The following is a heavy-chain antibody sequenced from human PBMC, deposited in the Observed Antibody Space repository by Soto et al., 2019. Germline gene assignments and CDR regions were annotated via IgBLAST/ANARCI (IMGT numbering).Heavy chain of an antibody. V-gene: IGHV4-59*01. CDR1: GGSISSYF. Sequence: PSGTLSLTCAVSGGSISSYFWSWLRQPPGKGLEWIGYIHSSGSTNYNPSLRSRTTLSIDTSTDQFSLRLTSVNAADTAVYYCAIAGWVAVSCSFCFDDWGQGTPVTVSS. CDR2: IHSSGST. J-gene: IGHJ5*02. D-gene: IGHD6-19*01. CDR3: AIAGWVAVSCSFCFDD.